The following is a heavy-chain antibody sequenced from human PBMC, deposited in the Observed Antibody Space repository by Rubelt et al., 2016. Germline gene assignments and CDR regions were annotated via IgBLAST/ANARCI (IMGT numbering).Heavy chain of an antibody. CDR3: ARGDIAARLQY. CDR2: ISHRGST. Sequence: QVQLQQWGAGLLKPSETLSLTCAVYGGSFSRYYWNWIRQPPGKGLEWIGEISHRGSTSYNPSLKSRVTFSVDSSKNQFSRKVNSVTAADTAVYYCARGDIAARLQYWGQGTLVTVSS. CDR1: GGSFSRYY. J-gene: IGHJ4*02. D-gene: IGHD6-6*01. V-gene: IGHV4-34*01.